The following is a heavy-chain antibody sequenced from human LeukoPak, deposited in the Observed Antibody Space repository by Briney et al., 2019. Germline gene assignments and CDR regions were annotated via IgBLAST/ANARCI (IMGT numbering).Heavy chain of an antibody. CDR2: INQDGSKK. D-gene: IGHD2-8*02. J-gene: IGHJ4*02. CDR1: GFSFSGYW. V-gene: IGHV3-7*03. CDR3: ARDGGWWRFDF. Sequence: GGSLRLSCTASGFSFSGYWMTWVRQTPGKGLEWVANINQDGSKKSYVDSVRGRFTISRDNDKNSLYLQMNNLRAEDTAMYYCARDGGWWRFDFWGQGALVTVSS.